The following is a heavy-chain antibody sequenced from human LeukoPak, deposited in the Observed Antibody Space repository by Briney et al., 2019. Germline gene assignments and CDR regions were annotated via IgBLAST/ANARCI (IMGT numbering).Heavy chain of an antibody. CDR2: INHRGST. V-gene: IGHV4-34*01. CDR1: GGSFSGYY. CDR3: AREDWNYKVDAFDI. D-gene: IGHD1-7*01. J-gene: IGHJ3*02. Sequence: PSETLSLTCAVYGGSFSGYYWSWIRQPPGKGLEWIGEINHRGSTNYNPSLKSRVTISGDTSKNQFSLKLSSVTAADTAVYYCAREDWNYKVDAFDIWGQGTMVTVSS.